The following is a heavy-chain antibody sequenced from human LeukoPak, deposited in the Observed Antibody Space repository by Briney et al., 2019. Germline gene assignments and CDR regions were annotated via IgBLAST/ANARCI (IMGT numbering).Heavy chain of an antibody. Sequence: SETLSLTCTVSGGSISNSDYYGAWIRQPPGKGLEWFGSIYYSGNTYYNPSLKSRVTISVDTSKNQFSLKLSSVTAADTAVYYCASHRRYSTGSEEFDYWGQGTLVTVSS. V-gene: IGHV4-39*01. CDR3: ASHRRYSTGSEEFDY. J-gene: IGHJ4*02. CDR1: GGSISNSDYY. D-gene: IGHD6-19*01. CDR2: IYYSGNT.